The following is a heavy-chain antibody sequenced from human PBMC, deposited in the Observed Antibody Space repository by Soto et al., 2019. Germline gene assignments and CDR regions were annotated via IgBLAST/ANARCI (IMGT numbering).Heavy chain of an antibody. CDR2: ISGSGGST. Sequence: EVQLLESGGGLVQPGGSLRLSCAASGFTFSSYAMSWVRQAPGKGLELVSAISGSGGSTYYADSVKGRFTISRDNSKNTLCLQMNSLRAEDTAVYYCAKDGNTMIVGLGDYWGQGTLVTVSS. D-gene: IGHD3-22*01. CDR1: GFTFSSYA. V-gene: IGHV3-23*01. CDR3: AKDGNTMIVGLGDY. J-gene: IGHJ4*02.